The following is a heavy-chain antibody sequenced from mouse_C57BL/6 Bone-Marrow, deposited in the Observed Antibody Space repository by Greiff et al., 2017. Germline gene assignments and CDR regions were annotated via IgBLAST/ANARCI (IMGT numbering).Heavy chain of an antibody. Sequence: EVKLVESGGDLVKPGGSLKLSCAASGFTFSSYGMSWVRQTPDKRLEWVATISSGGSYTYYPDSVKGRFTISRENAKNTLYLQMSSLKSEDTAMYYCARHCYGSSFDYWGQGTTLTVSS. D-gene: IGHD1-1*01. V-gene: IGHV5-6*01. CDR2: ISSGGSYT. CDR1: GFTFSSYG. J-gene: IGHJ2*01. CDR3: ARHCYGSSFDY.